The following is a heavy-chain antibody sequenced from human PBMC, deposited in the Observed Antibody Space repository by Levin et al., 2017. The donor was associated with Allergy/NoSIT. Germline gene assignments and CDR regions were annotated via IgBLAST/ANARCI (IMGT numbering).Heavy chain of an antibody. J-gene: IGHJ3*02. D-gene: IGHD3-9*01. CDR2: IYHSGST. CDR1: GGSISSGGYS. V-gene: IGHV4-30-2*01. Sequence: SETLSLTCAVSGGSISSGGYSWSWIRQPPGKGLEWIGYIYHSGSTYYNPSLKSRVTISVDRSKNQFSLKLSSVTAADTAVYYCARFTLRYFDWSDAFDIWGQGTMVTVSS. CDR3: ARFTLRYFDWSDAFDI.